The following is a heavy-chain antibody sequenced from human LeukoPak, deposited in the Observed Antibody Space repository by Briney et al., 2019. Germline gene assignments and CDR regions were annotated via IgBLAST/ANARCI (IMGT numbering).Heavy chain of an antibody. CDR1: GFTFSNYA. Sequence: PGGSVRLSCAASGFTFSNYAMHWVRQAPGKGLEYASVISSNGGGTYYANSVKGRFSISRDNSKNTLYLQMGSLRAEDMAVYYCARGRLVVTALDYWGQGTLVTVSS. CDR3: ARGRLVVTALDY. V-gene: IGHV3-64*01. J-gene: IGHJ4*02. D-gene: IGHD2-21*02. CDR2: ISSNGGGT.